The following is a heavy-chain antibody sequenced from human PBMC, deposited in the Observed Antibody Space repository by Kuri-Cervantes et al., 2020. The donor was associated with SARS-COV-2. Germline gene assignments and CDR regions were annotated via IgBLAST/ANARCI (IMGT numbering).Heavy chain of an antibody. D-gene: IGHD2-2*01. V-gene: IGHV1-18*01. CDR1: GYTFTSYG. CDR2: ISAYNGNT. J-gene: IGHJ3*02. Sequence: ASVTVSCKASGYTFTSYGISWVRQAPGQGLEWMGWISAYNGNTNYAQKLQGRVTMTTDTSTSTAYMELRSLRSEDTAVYYCAGDGIDIVVGNDAFDIWGQGTVVTVSS. CDR3: AGDGIDIVVGNDAFDI.